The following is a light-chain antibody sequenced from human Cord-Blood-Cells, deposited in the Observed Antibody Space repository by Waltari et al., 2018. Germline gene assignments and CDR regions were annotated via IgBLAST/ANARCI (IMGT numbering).Light chain of an antibody. CDR1: QTVLYSSNNKNY. V-gene: IGKV4-1*01. Sequence: DIVMTQSPDSLAGSLGERATIKCKCSQTVLYSSNNKNYLAWYQQKPGQPPKLLIYWASTRESGVPDRFSGSGSGTDFTLTISSLQAEDVAVYYCQQYYSTPWTFGQGTKVEIK. CDR3: QQYYSTPWT. CDR2: WAS. J-gene: IGKJ1*01.